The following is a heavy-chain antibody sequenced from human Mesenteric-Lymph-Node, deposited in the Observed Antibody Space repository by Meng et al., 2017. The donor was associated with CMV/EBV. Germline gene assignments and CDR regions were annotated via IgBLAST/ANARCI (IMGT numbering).Heavy chain of an antibody. CDR2: IYSGGSGT. J-gene: IGHJ4*02. D-gene: IGHD6-19*01. V-gene: IGHV3-23*03. Sequence: ASGFTFGSYAMNWVRQAPGNGLEWVSGIYSGGSGTFYADSVKGRFTISRDNSKNTLYLQMNSLRVEDTAVYYCVPSRGSAWYPASGYWGQGTLVTVSS. CDR1: GFTFGSYA. CDR3: VPSRGSAWYPASGY.